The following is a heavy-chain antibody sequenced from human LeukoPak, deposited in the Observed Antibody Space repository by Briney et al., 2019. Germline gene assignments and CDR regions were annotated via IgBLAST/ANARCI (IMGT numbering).Heavy chain of an antibody. V-gene: IGHV3-48*03. J-gene: IGHJ4*02. CDR1: GFTFSGYE. Sequence: GGSLRLSCAASGFTFSGYEMNWVRQAPGKGLEWVSYISSSGGIIYYADSVEGRFTTSRDNAKNSLSLQMNSLRAEDTAVYYCARDGRYCSTTSCPLAAFDYWGQGTLVTVSS. CDR3: ARDGRYCSTTSCPLAAFDY. CDR2: ISSSGGII. D-gene: IGHD2-2*01.